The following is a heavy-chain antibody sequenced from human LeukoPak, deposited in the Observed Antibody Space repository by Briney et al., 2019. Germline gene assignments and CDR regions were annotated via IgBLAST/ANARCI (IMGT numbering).Heavy chain of an antibody. V-gene: IGHV1-2*02. CDR1: GYTFTGYY. J-gene: IGHJ4*02. CDR2: INPNSGGT. D-gene: IGHD6-19*01. CDR3: ARDPSYSSGWYRAIGN. Sequence: ASVKVSCKTSGYTFTGYYMHWVRQAPGQGLEWIGWINPNSGGTNYAQKFQGRVTMTRDTSISTAYMELSRLRSDDTAVYYCARDPSYSSGWYRAIGNWGQGTLVTVSS.